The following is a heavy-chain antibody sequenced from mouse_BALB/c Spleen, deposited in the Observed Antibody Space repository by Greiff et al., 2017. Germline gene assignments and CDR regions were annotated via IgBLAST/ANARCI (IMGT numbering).Heavy chain of an antibody. J-gene: IGHJ2*01. D-gene: IGHD2-14*01. V-gene: IGHV1-54*03. Sequence: VKLVESGAELVRPGTSVKVSCKASGYAFTNYLIEWVKQRPGQGLEWIGVINPGSGGTNYNEKFKGKATLTADKSSSTAYMQLSSLTSDDSAVYFCARGVYYRYDVNGSFDYWGQGTTLTVSS. CDR2: INPGSGGT. CDR1: GYAFTNYL. CDR3: ARGVYYRYDVNGSFDY.